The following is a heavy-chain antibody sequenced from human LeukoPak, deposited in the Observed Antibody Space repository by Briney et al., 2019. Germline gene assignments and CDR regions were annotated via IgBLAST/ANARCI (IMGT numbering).Heavy chain of an antibody. V-gene: IGHV1-69*13. D-gene: IGHD3-22*01. Sequence: SVKVSCKASGGTFSSYAISWVRQAPGQGLEWMGGIIPIFGTANYAQKFQGRVTITADESTSTAYMELSSLGSEDTAVYYCARGLFHYDSSGYAEMNAFDIWGQGTMVTVSS. CDR3: ARGLFHYDSSGYAEMNAFDI. CDR2: IIPIFGTA. CDR1: GGTFSSYA. J-gene: IGHJ3*02.